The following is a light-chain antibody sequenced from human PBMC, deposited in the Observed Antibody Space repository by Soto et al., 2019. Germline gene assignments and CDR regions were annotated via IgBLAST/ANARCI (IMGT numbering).Light chain of an antibody. CDR3: QQYSSYSRT. V-gene: IGKV1-5*01. J-gene: IGKJ1*01. CDR1: QGISTW. CDR2: DAS. Sequence: DIQMTQSPYTLSASVGDRVTITCRASQGISTWSAWYPQKPGTAPKLLIYDASSLESVVPSRFSGSGSGTEFTLTISSLQPDDYATDYCQQYSSYSRTFGQGTKVEIK.